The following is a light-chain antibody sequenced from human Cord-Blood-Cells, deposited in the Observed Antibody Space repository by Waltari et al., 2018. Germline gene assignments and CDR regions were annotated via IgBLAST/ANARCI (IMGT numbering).Light chain of an antibody. CDR1: QGISSY. V-gene: IGKV1-9*01. Sequence: DIQLTQAPSFLAASVGDRVTLTCRGSQGISSYLAWYQQKPGKAPKLLIYAASTLQSGVPSRFSGSGSGTEFTLTISSLQPEDFATYYCQQLNSYPYTFGQGTKLEIK. J-gene: IGKJ2*01. CDR2: AAS. CDR3: QQLNSYPYT.